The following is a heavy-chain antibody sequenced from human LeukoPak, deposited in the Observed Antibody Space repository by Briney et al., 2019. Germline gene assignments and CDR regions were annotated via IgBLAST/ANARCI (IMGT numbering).Heavy chain of an antibody. D-gene: IGHD3-3*01. CDR1: GYTFSSYG. Sequence: GGSLRVSCAASGYTFSSYGMHWVRQAPGKGLEWVAVIWYGGSNKYYADSVKGRFTISRDNSKNTLYLQMNSLRAEDTAVYYCAKDGSVSYDFWSGYYGIDYWGQGILVTVSS. V-gene: IGHV3-30*02. CDR2: IWYGGSNK. CDR3: AKDGSVSYDFWSGYYGIDY. J-gene: IGHJ4*02.